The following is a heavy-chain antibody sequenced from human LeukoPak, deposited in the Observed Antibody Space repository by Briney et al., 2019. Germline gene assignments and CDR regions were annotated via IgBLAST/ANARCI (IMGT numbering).Heavy chain of an antibody. J-gene: IGHJ6*03. Sequence: ASVKVSCKASGGTFSSYAISWVRQAPGQGLEWMGGIIPIFGTANYAQKFQGRVTITTDESTSTAYMELSSLRSEDTAVYYCARVVRFLLYMDVWGKGTTVTVSS. CDR1: GGTFSSYA. V-gene: IGHV1-69*05. CDR3: ARVVRFLLYMDV. CDR2: IIPIFGTA. D-gene: IGHD3-3*01.